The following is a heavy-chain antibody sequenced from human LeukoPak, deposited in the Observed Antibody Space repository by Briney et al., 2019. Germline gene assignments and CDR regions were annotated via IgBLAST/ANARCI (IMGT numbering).Heavy chain of an antibody. Sequence: SVKVSCKASGYTFTTYGISWVRQAPGQGLEWMGGIMPLFGTAKNAQKFQGRVTITADKSTSTAYMELSSLRSEDTAVYYCAGGRTDIVVVPAPLRNYYFDYWGQGTLVTVSS. V-gene: IGHV1-69*06. CDR2: IMPLFGTA. CDR3: AGGRTDIVVVPAPLRNYYFDY. CDR1: GYTFTTYG. J-gene: IGHJ4*02. D-gene: IGHD2-2*01.